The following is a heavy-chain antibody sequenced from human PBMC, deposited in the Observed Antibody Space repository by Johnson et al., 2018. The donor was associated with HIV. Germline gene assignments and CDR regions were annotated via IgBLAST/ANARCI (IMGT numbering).Heavy chain of an antibody. CDR1: GFTFSNAW. D-gene: IGHD2-21*01. V-gene: IGHV3-15*01. Sequence: MLLVESGGGLVKPGGSLRLSCAASGFTFSNAWMNWVRQAPGKGLEWVGRIKSKTDGGTIDYAAPVKGRFTISGDDSKNTLYLQMNSLKTEDTAVYYFAKAHCPGCDGFDIWGQGTMVTVSS. CDR3: AKAHCPGCDGFDI. J-gene: IGHJ3*02. CDR2: IKSKTDGGTI.